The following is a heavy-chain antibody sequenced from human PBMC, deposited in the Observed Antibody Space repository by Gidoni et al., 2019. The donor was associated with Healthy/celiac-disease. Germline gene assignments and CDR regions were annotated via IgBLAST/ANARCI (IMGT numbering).Heavy chain of an antibody. CDR2: ISSSSSYI. Sequence: EVQLVESGRGLVKPGGSLRLSHAASGFPLSSYRINWVPQAPGKGLEWVSSISSSSSYIYYADSVKGRFTISRDNAKNSLYLQMNSLRAEDTAVYYCAREPGSSWIQLWPAYYFVYWVQGTLVTVSS. V-gene: IGHV3-21*01. CDR1: GFPLSSYR. D-gene: IGHD5-18*01. J-gene: IGHJ4*02. CDR3: AREPGSSWIQLWPAYYFVY.